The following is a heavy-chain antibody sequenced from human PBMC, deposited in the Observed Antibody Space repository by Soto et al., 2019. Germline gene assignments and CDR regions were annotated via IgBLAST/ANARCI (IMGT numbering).Heavy chain of an antibody. CDR1: GGSISSGGYY. V-gene: IGHV4-31*03. CDR3: ARDARIPVRVAGGYYYYGMDV. J-gene: IGHJ6*02. Sequence: QVQLQESGPGLGKPSQTLSLTCTVSGGSISSGGYYWSWIRQHPGKGREGFGYIFYSGSTYYNPPLKSRVTISVDTSKNQFSLKLSSVTAADTAVYYCARDARIPVRVAGGYYYYGMDVWGQGTTVTVSS. CDR2: IFYSGST. D-gene: IGHD3-22*01.